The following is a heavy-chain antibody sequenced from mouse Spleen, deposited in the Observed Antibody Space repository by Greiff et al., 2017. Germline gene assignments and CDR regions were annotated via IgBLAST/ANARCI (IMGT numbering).Heavy chain of an antibody. V-gene: IGHV1-15*01. J-gene: IGHJ2*01. CDR2: IDPETGGT. Sequence: VQLQQSGAELVRPGASVTLSCKASGYTFTDYEMHWVKQTPVHGLEWIGAIDPETGGTAYNQKFKGKAILTADKSSSTAYMELRSLTSEDSAVYYCTRAYGNYEDYFDYWGQGTTLTVSS. D-gene: IGHD2-10*02. CDR1: GYTFTDYE. CDR3: TRAYGNYEDYFDY.